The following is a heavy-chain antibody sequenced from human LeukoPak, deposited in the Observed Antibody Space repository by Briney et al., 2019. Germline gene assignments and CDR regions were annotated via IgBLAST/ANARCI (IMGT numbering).Heavy chain of an antibody. V-gene: IGHV3-23*01. CDR1: GFTFSSYA. J-gene: IGHJ4*02. CDR2: ISGSGGST. D-gene: IGHD2-2*01. CDR3: AKGERGYCSSTSCYYFDY. Sequence: PGGSLRLSCAASGFTFSSYAMSWVRQAPGRGLEWVSAISGSGGSTYYADSVKGRFTISRDNSKNTLYLQMNSLRAEDTAVYYCAKGERGYCSSTSCYYFDYWGQGTLVTVSS.